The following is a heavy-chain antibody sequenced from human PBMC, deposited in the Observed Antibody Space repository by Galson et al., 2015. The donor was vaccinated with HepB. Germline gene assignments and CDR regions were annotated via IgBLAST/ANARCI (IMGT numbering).Heavy chain of an antibody. V-gene: IGHV1-2*02. CDR3: ARDICTSRTCSGPHDWHFDF. CDR1: GYTFTAYY. D-gene: IGHD2-2*01. CDR2: INPDSGVT. Sequence: SVKVSCKASGYTFTAYYMHWVRQGPGQGLEWMGYINPDSGVTSCAQKFQGRVTMTREKSISTAYMELSSLMSDDTAVYYCARDICTSRTCSGPHDWHFDFWGRGTLVTVSS. J-gene: IGHJ2*01.